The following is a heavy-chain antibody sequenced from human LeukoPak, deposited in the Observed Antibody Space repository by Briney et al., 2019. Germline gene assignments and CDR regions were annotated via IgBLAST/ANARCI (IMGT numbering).Heavy chain of an antibody. V-gene: IGHV4-59*04. Sequence: SETLSLTCTVSGGSISSYYWSWIRQPPGKGLEWIGYIYYSGSTYYNPSLKSRVTISVDTSKNQFSLKLSSVTAADTAVYYCATPYSGGYHGLDIWGQGTMVTVSS. J-gene: IGHJ3*02. CDR3: ATPYSGGYHGLDI. CDR1: GGSISSYY. D-gene: IGHD1-26*01. CDR2: IYYSGST.